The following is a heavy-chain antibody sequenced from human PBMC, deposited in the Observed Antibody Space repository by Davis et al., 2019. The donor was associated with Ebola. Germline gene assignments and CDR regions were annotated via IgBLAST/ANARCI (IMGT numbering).Heavy chain of an antibody. J-gene: IGHJ3*02. Sequence: GGSLRLSCAASGFTFSSYAMSWVRQAPGKGLEWVSAISGSGGSTYYADSVKGRFTISRDNSKNTLYLQMNSLRAEDTAVYYCAKDGHYDTSGYWDAFDIWGQGTMVTVSS. V-gene: IGHV3-23*01. CDR2: ISGSGGST. D-gene: IGHD3-22*01. CDR3: AKDGHYDTSGYWDAFDI. CDR1: GFTFSSYA.